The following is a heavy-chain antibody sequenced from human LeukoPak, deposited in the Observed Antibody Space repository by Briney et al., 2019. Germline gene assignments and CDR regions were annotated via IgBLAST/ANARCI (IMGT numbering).Heavy chain of an antibody. CDR1: GFTFSSYA. D-gene: IGHD3-16*01. CDR2: ISGSGGSI. J-gene: IGHJ6*02. CDR3: AKDLFTGYYFYAVDV. V-gene: IGHV3-23*01. Sequence: GGSLRLSCAASGFTFSSYAMSWVRQAPGKGLVWVSSISGSGGSIYYADPVKGRFTISRDNSKNTLYLQMNSLRGEDTALYYCAKDLFTGYYFYAVDVWGQGTTVTVSS.